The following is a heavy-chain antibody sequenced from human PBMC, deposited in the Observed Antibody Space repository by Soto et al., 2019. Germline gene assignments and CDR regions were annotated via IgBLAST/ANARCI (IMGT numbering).Heavy chain of an antibody. CDR3: ARAYYDILTGYPNYFDY. V-gene: IGHV4-34*01. CDR1: GGSFSGYY. Sequence: LSLTCAVYGGSFSGYYWSWIRQPPGKGLEWIGEINHSGSTNYNPSLKSRVTISVDTSKNQFSLKLSSVTAADTAVYYCARAYYDILTGYPNYFDYWGQGTLVTVSS. J-gene: IGHJ4*02. CDR2: INHSGST. D-gene: IGHD3-9*01.